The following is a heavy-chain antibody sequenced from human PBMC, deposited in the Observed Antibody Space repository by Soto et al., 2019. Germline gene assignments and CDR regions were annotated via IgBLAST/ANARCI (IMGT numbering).Heavy chain of an antibody. CDR2: IYPGDSDT. CDR3: ARQRRYGDYAFDY. CDR1: GYIFTSYW. J-gene: IGHJ4*02. V-gene: IGHV5-51*01. Sequence: VESLKISCKGSGYIFTSYWIGCVRQMPGKVLEWMGIIYPGDSDTRYSPSFQGQVTISADKSISTAYLQWSSLKASDTAMYYCARQRRYGDYAFDYWGQGTLVTVSS. D-gene: IGHD4-17*01.